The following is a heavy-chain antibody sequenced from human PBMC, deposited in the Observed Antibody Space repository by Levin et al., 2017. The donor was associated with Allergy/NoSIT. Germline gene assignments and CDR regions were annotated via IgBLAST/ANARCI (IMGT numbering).Heavy chain of an antibody. D-gene: IGHD3-3*01. CDR2: ISYDGSNK. CDR3: ARDIVELTIFGVVHTGGMDV. V-gene: IGHV3-30*04. CDR1: GFTFSSYA. Sequence: GGSLRLSCAASGFTFSSYAMHWVRQAPGKGLEWVAVISYDGSNKYYADSVKGRFTISRDNSKNTLYLQMNSLRAEDTAVYYCARDIVELTIFGVVHTGGMDVWGQGTTVTVSS. J-gene: IGHJ6*02.